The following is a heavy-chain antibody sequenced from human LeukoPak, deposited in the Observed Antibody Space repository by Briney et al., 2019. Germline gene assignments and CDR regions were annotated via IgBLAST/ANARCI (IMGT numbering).Heavy chain of an antibody. J-gene: IGHJ5*02. CDR2: IYPGDSDT. CDR3: ARRRGYQLFPGYWFDP. V-gene: IGHV5-51*01. CDR1: GYSFTSYW. Sequence: GESLKISCKGSGYSFTSYWIGWVRQMPGKGLEWMGIIYPGDSDTRYSPSFQGQVTISADKSISTAYLQWSSLKASDTAMYYCARRRGYQLFPGYWFDPWGQGTLVTVSS. D-gene: IGHD2-2*01.